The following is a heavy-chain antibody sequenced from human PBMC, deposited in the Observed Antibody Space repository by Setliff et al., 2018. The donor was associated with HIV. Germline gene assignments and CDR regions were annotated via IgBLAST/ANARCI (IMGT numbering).Heavy chain of an antibody. D-gene: IGHD3-10*01. J-gene: IGHJ4*02. CDR2: IQTSEGT. CDR1: GGSISTDY. CDR3: ARGGYGSGNAYYFAD. Sequence: SETLSLTCTVSGGSISTDYWTWFRQSAGKGLEWIGRIQTSEGTKYNPSLNSRVTVSIDTPKNQFSLDLTSVTAADTAVYYCARGGYGSGNAYYFADWGQGTLVTVSS. V-gene: IGHV4-4*07.